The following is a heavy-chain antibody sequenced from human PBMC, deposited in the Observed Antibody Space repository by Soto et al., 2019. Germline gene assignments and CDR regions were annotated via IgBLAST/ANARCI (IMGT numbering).Heavy chain of an antibody. CDR1: GFTFSSYG. V-gene: IGHV3-33*01. D-gene: IGHD6-13*01. Sequence: QVQLVESGGGVVQPGRSLRLSCAASGFTFSSYGMHWVRQAPGKGLEWVAVIWYDGSNKYYADSVKGRFTISRDNSKNTLYLHMNSLRAEDTAVYYCARGGPGIAAAGLDYWGQGTLVTVSS. J-gene: IGHJ4*02. CDR3: ARGGPGIAAAGLDY. CDR2: IWYDGSNK.